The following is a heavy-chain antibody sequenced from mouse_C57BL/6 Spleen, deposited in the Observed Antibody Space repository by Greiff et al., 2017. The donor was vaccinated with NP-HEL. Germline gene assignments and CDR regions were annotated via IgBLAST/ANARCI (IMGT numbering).Heavy chain of an antibody. CDR2: INPNSGST. D-gene: IGHD1-1*01. V-gene: IGHV1-64*01. CDR1: GYTFTSYW. CDR3: ARFITTVVAPGGVDY. Sequence: QVQLQQPGAELVKPGASVKLSCKASGYTFTSYWMHWVKQRPGQGLEWIGMINPNSGSTNYNEKFKSKATLTVDKSSSTAYMQLSSLTSEDSAVYYCARFITTVVAPGGVDYWGQGTTLTVSS. J-gene: IGHJ2*01.